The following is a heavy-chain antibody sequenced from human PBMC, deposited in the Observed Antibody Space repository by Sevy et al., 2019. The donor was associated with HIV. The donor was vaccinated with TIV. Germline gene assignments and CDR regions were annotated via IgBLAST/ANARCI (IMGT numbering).Heavy chain of an antibody. CDR2: ISYEGSRK. CDR3: ARDLALSGSYSWLAY. V-gene: IGHV3-30*14. Sequence: GGSLRLSCAASGFTFSSYTMHWVRQAPGKGLEWVAFISYEGSRKYYADSVKARFTISRDNSKNTLYLQMNNLRAEDTAVFYCARDLALSGSYSWLAYWGQGTLVTVSS. J-gene: IGHJ4*02. CDR1: GFTFSSYT. D-gene: IGHD1-26*01.